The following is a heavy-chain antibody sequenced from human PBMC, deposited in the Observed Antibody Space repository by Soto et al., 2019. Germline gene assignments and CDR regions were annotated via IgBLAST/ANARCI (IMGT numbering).Heavy chain of an antibody. CDR2: TYYRSRWYN. D-gene: IGHD1-1*01. CDR3: AGTTSHHWLYMDV. CDR1: GDSVSGDSAA. V-gene: IGHV6-1*01. J-gene: IGHJ6*03. Sequence: PSQTLSLTCAISGDSVSGDSAASNWVRLSPSRGLEWLARTYYRSRWYNDYAVSVRSRITVNADTSKNQFPLQLTSVTPEDTAIYFCAGTTSHHWLYMDVWGRGTTVNVSS.